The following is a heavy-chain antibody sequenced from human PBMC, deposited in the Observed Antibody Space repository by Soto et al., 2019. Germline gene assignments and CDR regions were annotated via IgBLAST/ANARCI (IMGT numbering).Heavy chain of an antibody. J-gene: IGHJ4*02. CDR3: ARRYSRGFDY. CDR2: IYYSGST. D-gene: IGHD6-19*01. CDR1: GGSISSSGYY. V-gene: IGHV4-31*03. Sequence: QVQLQESGPGLVKPSQTLSLTCTVSGGSISSSGYYWSWIRQHPGKGLEWIGYIYYSGSTYYNPSRXSXVXIXXDTSNTQFSLKLSSVTAADTAVYCCARRYSRGFDYWGQGTLVTVSS.